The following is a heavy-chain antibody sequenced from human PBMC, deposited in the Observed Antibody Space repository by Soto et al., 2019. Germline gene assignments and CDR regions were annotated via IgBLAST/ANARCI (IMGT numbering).Heavy chain of an antibody. CDR2: ISWNSGSI. J-gene: IGHJ4*02. D-gene: IGHD3-22*01. CDR3: AKDTNYDSSGYLRG. Sequence: GGSLRLSCAASGFTFDDYAMHWVRQAPGKGLEWVSGISWNSGSIGYADSVKGRFTISRDNAKNSLYLQMNSLRAEDTALYYCAKDTNYDSSGYLRGWGQGTLVTVSS. V-gene: IGHV3-9*01. CDR1: GFTFDDYA.